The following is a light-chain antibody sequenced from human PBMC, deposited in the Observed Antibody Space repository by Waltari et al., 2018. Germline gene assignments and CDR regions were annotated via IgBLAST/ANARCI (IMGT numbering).Light chain of an antibody. V-gene: IGKV1-NL1*01. J-gene: IGKJ3*01. CDR3: QQYYSIPPVT. Sequence: DIQMTQSPSSLSASVGDRVTINCRASQGISNSLAWYQQKPGKAPKLLLYAASTLESGVPSRFSGSESGTDYTLTISILQPEDFATYYCQQYYSIPPVTFGPGTRVDFK. CDR2: AAS. CDR1: QGISNS.